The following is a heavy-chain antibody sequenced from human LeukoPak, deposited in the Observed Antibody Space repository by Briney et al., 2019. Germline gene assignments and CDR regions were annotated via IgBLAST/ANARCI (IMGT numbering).Heavy chain of an antibody. CDR2: IYYSGST. J-gene: IGHJ3*02. CDR3: AREIWFGELLSTGDAFDI. Sequence: SETLSLTCTVSGGSISSSSYYWGWIRQPPGKGLEWIGSIYYSGSTYYNPSLKSRVTISVDTSKNQFSLKLSSVTAADTAVYYCAREIWFGELLSTGDAFDIWGQGTMVTVSS. V-gene: IGHV4-39*07. D-gene: IGHD3-10*01. CDR1: GGSISSSSYY.